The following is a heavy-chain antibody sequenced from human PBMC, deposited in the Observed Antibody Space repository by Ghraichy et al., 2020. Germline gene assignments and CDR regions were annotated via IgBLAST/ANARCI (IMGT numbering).Heavy chain of an antibody. CDR1: GFTFSSYS. J-gene: IGHJ4*02. V-gene: IGHV3-21*01. Sequence: LSLTCAASGFTFSSYSMNWVRQAPGKGLEWVSSISSSSSYIYYADSVKGRFTISRDNAKNSLYLQMNSLRAEDTAVYYCARESAGCSSTICYGYWGQGTLVTVSP. D-gene: IGHD2-2*01. CDR2: ISSSSSYI. CDR3: ARESAGCSSTICYGY.